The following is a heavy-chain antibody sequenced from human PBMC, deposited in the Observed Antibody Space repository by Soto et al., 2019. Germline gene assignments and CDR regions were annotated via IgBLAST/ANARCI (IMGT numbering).Heavy chain of an antibody. Sequence: QVQLVQSGAEVKKPGSSVKVSCKASGGTFSSYAISWVRQAPGQGLEWMGGIIPIFGTANYAQKFQGRVTITADESTSTAYMELSSLRSEDTAVYYCVTQGRGDSYGFHYYYGMDVWGQGTTVTVSS. CDR2: IIPIFGTA. D-gene: IGHD5-18*01. CDR3: VTQGRGDSYGFHYYYGMDV. V-gene: IGHV1-69*01. J-gene: IGHJ6*02. CDR1: GGTFSSYA.